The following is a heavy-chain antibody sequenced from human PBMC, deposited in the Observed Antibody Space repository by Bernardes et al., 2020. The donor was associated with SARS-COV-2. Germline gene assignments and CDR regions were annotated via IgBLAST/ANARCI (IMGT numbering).Heavy chain of an antibody. CDR2: IKQDGSEK. CDR3: ARGGYCSSTSCYGYYYYGMDV. J-gene: IGHJ6*02. V-gene: IGHV3-7*01. D-gene: IGHD2-2*01. Sequence: GGSLRLSCAASGFTFSSYWMSWVRQAPGQGLEWVANIKQDGSEKYYVDSVKGRFTISRDNAKNSLYLQMNSLRAEDTAVYYCARGGYCSSTSCYGYYYYGMDVWGQGTTVTVSS. CDR1: GFTFSSYW.